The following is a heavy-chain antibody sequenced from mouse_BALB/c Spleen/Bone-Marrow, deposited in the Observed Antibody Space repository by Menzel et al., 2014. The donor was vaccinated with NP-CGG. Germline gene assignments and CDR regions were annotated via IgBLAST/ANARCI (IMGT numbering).Heavy chain of an antibody. Sequence: VKLVESGPGLASPSQSLSITCTVSGFSLTSYGVHWVRQSPGKGLEWLGVIWAGGSTNYNSALMSRLSISKDNSKSXVFLKMNGLQTDDTAMYYCARDRSYYGMDYWGQGTSVTVSS. CDR1: GFSLTSYG. CDR2: IWAGGST. CDR3: ARDRSYYGMDY. V-gene: IGHV2-9*02. J-gene: IGHJ4*01.